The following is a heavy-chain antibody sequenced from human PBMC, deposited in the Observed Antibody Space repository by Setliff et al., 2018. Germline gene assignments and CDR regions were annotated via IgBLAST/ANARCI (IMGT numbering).Heavy chain of an antibody. CDR2: IYYSGST. D-gene: IGHD3-10*01. Sequence: SETLSLTCTVSGDSISSSSYYWGWIRQPPGKGLEWIGCIYYSGSTYYNPSLRSRVTISVDTSKNQSSLKLTSVTAADTAVYYCATPGRRFGESIDYWGQGTLVTVSS. V-gene: IGHV4-39*01. CDR3: ATPGRRFGESIDY. J-gene: IGHJ4*02. CDR1: GDSISSSSYY.